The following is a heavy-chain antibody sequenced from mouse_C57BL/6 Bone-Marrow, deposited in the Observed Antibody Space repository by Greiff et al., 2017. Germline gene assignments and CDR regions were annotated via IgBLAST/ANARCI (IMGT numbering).Heavy chain of an antibody. CDR3: ARTYYDYDGG. V-gene: IGHV14-3*01. J-gene: IGHJ3*02. Sequence: EVKLQESVAELVRPGASVNFTCTASGFNIKNTYMNWVKQRPEQGLEWIGRIDPANGKTKYAPKFQGKATLTADTSTNTAYLQLSRLTSEDTAIYYCARTYYDYDGGWGQGTLVTVSA. CDR1: GFNIKNTY. CDR2: IDPANGKT. D-gene: IGHD2-4*01.